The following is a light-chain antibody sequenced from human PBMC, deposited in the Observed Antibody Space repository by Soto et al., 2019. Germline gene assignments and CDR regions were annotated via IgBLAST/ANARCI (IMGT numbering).Light chain of an antibody. J-gene: IGKJ4*01. Sequence: DIPMTQSTSSLSASVGDRVTITCRASQSISSYLHWYQQKPGKAPKLLIYAASSLQSGVPSRFSGSGSGTDFTLTISSLQPEDFATYYCQRSFSTPLTFGGGNKVEIK. V-gene: IGKV1-39*01. CDR2: AAS. CDR3: QRSFSTPLT. CDR1: QSISSY.